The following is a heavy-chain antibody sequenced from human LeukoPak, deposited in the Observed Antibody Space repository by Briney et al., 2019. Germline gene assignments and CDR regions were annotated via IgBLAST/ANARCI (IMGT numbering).Heavy chain of an antibody. CDR2: INPNSGGT. J-gene: IGHJ6*02. D-gene: IGHD2-15*01. CDR1: GYTFTSYY. CDR3: ARFFMGGYGMDV. Sequence: ASVKVSCKASGYTFTSYYMHWVRQAPGQGLEWMGWINPNSGGTNYAQKFQGRVTMTRDTSISTAYMELSRLRSDDTAVYYCARFFMGGYGMDVWGQGTTVTVSS. V-gene: IGHV1-2*02.